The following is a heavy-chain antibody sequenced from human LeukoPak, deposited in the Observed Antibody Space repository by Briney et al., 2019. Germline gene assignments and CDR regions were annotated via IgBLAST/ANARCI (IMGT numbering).Heavy chain of an antibody. Sequence: SETLSLTCTVSGGSISSYYWSWIRQPPGKGLEWIGYIYYSGSTSYNPSLKSRVTISVDTSKNQFSLKLSSVTAADTAVYYCARESSSLTYLDSWGQGTLVTVSS. CDR1: GGSISSYY. CDR3: ARESSSLTYLDS. J-gene: IGHJ5*02. V-gene: IGHV4-59*01. D-gene: IGHD3-9*01. CDR2: IYYSGST.